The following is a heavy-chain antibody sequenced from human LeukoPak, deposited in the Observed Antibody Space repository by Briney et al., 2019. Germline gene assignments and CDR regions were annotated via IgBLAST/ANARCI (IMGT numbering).Heavy chain of an antibody. CDR2: ISSSSSYI. V-gene: IGHV3-21*01. D-gene: IGHD1-26*01. J-gene: IGHJ4*02. CDR1: GFTFSSYS. Sequence: PGGSLRLSCAASGFTFSSYSMNWVRQAPGKGLEWVSSISSSSSYIYYADSVKGRFTISRDNAKNSLYLQMNSLRAEDTAVYYCARDDIVGATPPFDYWGQGTLVTVSS. CDR3: ARDDIVGATPPFDY.